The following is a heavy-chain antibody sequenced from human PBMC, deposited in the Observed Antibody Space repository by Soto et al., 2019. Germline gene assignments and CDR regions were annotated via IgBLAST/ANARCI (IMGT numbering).Heavy chain of an antibody. CDR2: ISAYNGNT. J-gene: IGHJ4*02. V-gene: IGHV1-18*01. CDR1: GYTFTSYG. CDR3: ARGGGYYGSGTYPFDY. Sequence: GASVKVSCKASGYTFTSYGISWVRQAPGQGLEWMGWISAYNGNTNYAQKLQGRVTMTRDIYTSTAYMELRSLISDDTAVYYCARGGGYYGSGTYPFDYWGQGTLVTVSS. D-gene: IGHD3-10*01.